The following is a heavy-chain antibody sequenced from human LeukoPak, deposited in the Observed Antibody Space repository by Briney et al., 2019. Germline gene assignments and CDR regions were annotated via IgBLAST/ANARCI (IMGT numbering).Heavy chain of an antibody. V-gene: IGHV3-30*02. CDR1: GFTFSGSG. J-gene: IGHJ4*02. CDR2: IRYDGSNK. CDR3: ASAGDSSGWYIVPYYFDY. D-gene: IGHD6-19*01. Sequence: GGSLRLSCAASGFTFSGSGMHWVRQAPGKGLEWVTFIRYDGSNKYYTDSVKGRFTISRDNSKNTLYLQMDSLRAEDTAVYYCASAGDSSGWYIVPYYFDYWGQGTLVTVSS.